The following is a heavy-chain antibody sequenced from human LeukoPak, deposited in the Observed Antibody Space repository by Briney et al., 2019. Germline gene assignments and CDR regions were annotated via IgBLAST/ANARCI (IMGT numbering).Heavy chain of an antibody. CDR3: ASEGEQGLVRRFYS. V-gene: IGHV1-18*01. CDR1: GYTFINYG. CDR2: ISTYNGNT. Sequence: ASVKVSCKASGYTFINYGISWVRQAPGQGLEWMGWISTYNGNTNYAPELQGRVTMTTDTSTSTAYMELRSLRSDETAVYYCASEGEQGLVRRFYSWGQGTLVTVSS. J-gene: IGHJ4*02. D-gene: IGHD6-19*01.